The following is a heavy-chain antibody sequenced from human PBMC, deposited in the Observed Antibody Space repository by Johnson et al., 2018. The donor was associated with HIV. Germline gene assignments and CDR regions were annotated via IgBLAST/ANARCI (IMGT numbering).Heavy chain of an antibody. CDR1: GFTFTDYY. Sequence: QVQLVESGGGLVTPGGSLRLSCAASGFTFTDYYMSWIRQAPGKGLEWVSYISSSGSTIFYEDSVKGRFTISRDNAKNSLYLQMNSLRAEDTAVYYCARIPGSGWEHDAFDIWGQGTMVTVSS. CDR2: ISSSGSTI. J-gene: IGHJ3*02. D-gene: IGHD6-19*01. V-gene: IGHV3-11*04. CDR3: ARIPGSGWEHDAFDI.